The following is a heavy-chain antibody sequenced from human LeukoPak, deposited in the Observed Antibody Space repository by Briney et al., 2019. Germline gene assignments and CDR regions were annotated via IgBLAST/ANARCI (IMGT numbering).Heavy chain of an antibody. Sequence: PSETLSLTCTVSGGSISSGGYYWSWIRQHPGKGLEWIGYIYYSGSTYYNPSLKSRVTISVDTSKNQFSLKLSSVTAADTAVYYCARLVMAGGLDYWGQGTLVTVSS. V-gene: IGHV4-31*03. D-gene: IGHD6-19*01. CDR3: ARLVMAGGLDY. J-gene: IGHJ4*02. CDR1: GGSISSGGYY. CDR2: IYYSGST.